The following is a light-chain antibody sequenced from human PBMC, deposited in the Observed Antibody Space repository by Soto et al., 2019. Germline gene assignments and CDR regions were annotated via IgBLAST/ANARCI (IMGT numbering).Light chain of an antibody. J-gene: IGLJ3*02. CDR1: SSNIGSNT. Sequence: QSVLTQPPSASGTPGQRVTISCSGSSSNIGSNTVNWYQQLPGTAPKLLIYSNNQRPSGVPDRFSGSKSGTSASLAISGLRSEDEADYYCAAWDDSLSGPWVFGGGTKVTVL. CDR2: SNN. V-gene: IGLV1-44*01. CDR3: AAWDDSLSGPWV.